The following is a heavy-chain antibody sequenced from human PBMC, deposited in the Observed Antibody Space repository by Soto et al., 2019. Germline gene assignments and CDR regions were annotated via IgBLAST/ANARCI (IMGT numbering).Heavy chain of an antibody. V-gene: IGHV3-23*01. CDR3: AKNAMSTVTRRGQYFDS. Sequence: GGSLRLSCAASGFTFNTYAMSWVRQAPREGLEWVSGIGGGTGATYNADSVKGRFIISRDNSKNTLYLQMNNLRVEDTAVYYCAKNAMSTVTRRGQYFDSWGQGTLVTVSS. J-gene: IGHJ4*02. CDR2: IGGGTGAT. CDR1: GFTFNTYA. D-gene: IGHD4-17*01.